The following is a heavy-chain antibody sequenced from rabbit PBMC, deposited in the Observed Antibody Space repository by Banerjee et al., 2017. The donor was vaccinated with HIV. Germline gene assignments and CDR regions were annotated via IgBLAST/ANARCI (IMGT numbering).Heavy chain of an antibody. CDR1: GFTISSSHC. J-gene: IGHJ4*01. D-gene: IGHD3-1*01. Sequence: QSLEESGGGLVQPEGSLALTCKASGFTISSSHCMCWVRQAPGKGLEWIGCINTSSGNTGYASWAKGRFTISKTSSTTVTLQLNSLTAADTATYFCARDGSGAAGFNLWGPGTLVTVS. V-gene: IGHV1S40*01. CDR2: INTSSGNT. CDR3: ARDGSGAAGFNL.